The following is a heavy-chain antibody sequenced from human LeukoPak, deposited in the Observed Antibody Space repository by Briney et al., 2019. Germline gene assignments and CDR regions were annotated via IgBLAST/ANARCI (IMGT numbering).Heavy chain of an antibody. Sequence: GGSLRLSCAASGFTFSSYAMSWVRQAPGHELEWVSAISGSGGSTYYADSVTGRFTISRDNSKNTLYLQMNSLRAEDTAVYYCASEYGDYDWYFDLWGRGTLVTVSS. V-gene: IGHV3-23*01. J-gene: IGHJ2*01. CDR2: ISGSGGST. CDR1: GFTFSSYA. CDR3: ASEYGDYDWYFDL. D-gene: IGHD4-17*01.